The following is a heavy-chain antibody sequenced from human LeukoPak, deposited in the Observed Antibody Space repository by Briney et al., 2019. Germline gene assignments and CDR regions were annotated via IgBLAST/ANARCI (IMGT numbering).Heavy chain of an antibody. D-gene: IGHD6-13*01. V-gene: IGHV3-7*04. J-gene: IGHJ4*02. CDR3: ARAIYSSSWMEGYFDY. CDR1: GFTFSSYW. Sequence: GGSLRLSCAASGFTFSSYWMSWVRQAPGKGLEWVANIKQGGSEKYYVDSVKGRFTISRDNAKNSLYLQMNSLRAEDTAVYYCARAIYSSSWMEGYFDYWGQGTLVTVSS. CDR2: IKQGGSEK.